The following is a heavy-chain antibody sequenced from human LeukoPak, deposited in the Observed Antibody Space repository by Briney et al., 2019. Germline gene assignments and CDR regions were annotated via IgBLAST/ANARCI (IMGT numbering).Heavy chain of an antibody. V-gene: IGHV3-43*02. Sequence: GGSLRLSCAASGFPFGDYAMDWVRQAPGKGLEWVSLISGDGGRTFYADSVKGRFTISRDNSKNSLYLRMNNLRTEDSALYYCAKDLASLYDAFNVWGQGTMVTVSS. CDR1: GFPFGDYA. J-gene: IGHJ3*01. CDR3: AKDLASLYDAFNV. CDR2: ISGDGGRT. D-gene: IGHD2/OR15-2a*01.